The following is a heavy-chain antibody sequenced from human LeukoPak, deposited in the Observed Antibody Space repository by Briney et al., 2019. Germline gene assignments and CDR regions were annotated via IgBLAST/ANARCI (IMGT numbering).Heavy chain of an antibody. CDR3: ARDQRTYSSSWRRANWFDP. V-gene: IGHV1-2*02. D-gene: IGHD6-13*01. Sequence: ASVKVSCKASGYTFTGYYMHWVRQAPGQGLEWMGWINPNSGGTNYAQKFQGRVTMTRDTSISTAYMELSRLRSDDTAVYYCARDQRTYSSSWRRANWFDPWGQGTLVTVSS. CDR2: INPNSGGT. CDR1: GYTFTGYY. J-gene: IGHJ5*02.